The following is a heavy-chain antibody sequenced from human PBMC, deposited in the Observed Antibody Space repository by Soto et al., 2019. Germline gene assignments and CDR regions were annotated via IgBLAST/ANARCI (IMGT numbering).Heavy chain of an antibody. D-gene: IGHD6-19*01. CDR1: GFTFSSYS. Sequence: EVQLVESGGGLVQPGGSLRLSCAASGFTFSSYSMNWVRQAPGKGLEWVSYISSSSSTIYYADSVKGRFTISRDNAKNSLYLQMNRLSAEDTAVYYCEREGSSGWNGLNWFDPWGQGTLVTVSS. CDR3: EREGSSGWNGLNWFDP. V-gene: IGHV3-48*01. J-gene: IGHJ5*02. CDR2: ISSSSSTI.